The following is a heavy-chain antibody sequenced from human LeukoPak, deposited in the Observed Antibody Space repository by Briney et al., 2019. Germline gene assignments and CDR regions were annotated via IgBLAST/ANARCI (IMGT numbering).Heavy chain of an antibody. CDR1: GGSITPYY. V-gene: IGHV4-59*01. CDR2: IYSGGST. Sequence: KTSETLSLTCTVSGGSITPYYWSWIRQPPGKGLEWIGCIYSGGSTNHNPSLKSRATMSVDTSKNQFSLRLSSVTAADTAVYYCARLGQWLLHTPHDYWGQGTLVTVSS. D-gene: IGHD6-19*01. CDR3: ARLGQWLLHTPHDY. J-gene: IGHJ4*02.